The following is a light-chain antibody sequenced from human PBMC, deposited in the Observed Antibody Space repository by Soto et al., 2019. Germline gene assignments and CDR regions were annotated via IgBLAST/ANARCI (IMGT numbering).Light chain of an antibody. CDR2: GAS. Sequence: EIVLTQSPGTLSLSPGERATLSCRASQSVSSSYLAWYQQKPGQAPRLLIYGASSRATGIPDRFSGSGSGTDFTLTISRLEPEDVGIYYCMQSTQLPPTFGQGTRLEIK. CDR3: MQSTQLPPT. CDR1: QSVSSSY. J-gene: IGKJ5*01. V-gene: IGKV3-20*01.